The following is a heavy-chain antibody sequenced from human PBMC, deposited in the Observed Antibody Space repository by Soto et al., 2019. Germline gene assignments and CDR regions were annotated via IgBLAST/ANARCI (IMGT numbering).Heavy chain of an antibody. V-gene: IGHV3-23*01. D-gene: IGHD2-15*01. J-gene: IGHJ4*02. CDR3: AKDARVDGYSDFDY. Sequence: AGGSLRVSWAGAGVTCVAFSMSWVRQAPGKGLEWVSSIYGNAGATFYADSVKGRFTISRDNSNNILYLQMNSLRVEDTAVYYCAKDARVDGYSDFDYWAQGTLVTVPS. CDR2: IYGNAGAT. CDR1: GVTCVAFS.